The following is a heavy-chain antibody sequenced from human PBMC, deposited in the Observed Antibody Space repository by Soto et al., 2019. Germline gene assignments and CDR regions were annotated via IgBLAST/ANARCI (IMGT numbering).Heavy chain of an antibody. J-gene: IGHJ5*02. CDR1: GGSISSYY. CDR3: ARDGITMVRGVIRHNRLAP. D-gene: IGHD3-10*01. CDR2: IYYSGST. Sequence: SETLSLTCTVSGGSISSYYWSWIRQPPGKGLEWIGYIYYSGSTNYNPSLKSRVTISVDTSKNQFSLKLSSVTAADTAVYYCARDGITMVRGVIRHNRLAPWGQGTLVTVSS. V-gene: IGHV4-59*01.